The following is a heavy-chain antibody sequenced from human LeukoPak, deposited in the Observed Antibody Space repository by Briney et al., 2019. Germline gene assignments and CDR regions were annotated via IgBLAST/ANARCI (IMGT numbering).Heavy chain of an antibody. J-gene: IGHJ4*02. D-gene: IGHD3-10*01. Sequence: GASVKVSCKASGYRFTGYYMHWVRQAPGQGLEWMGWINPNSGGTNYAQKFQGRVTVTRDTSISTAYMELSRLRSADTAVYYCARDQSSYVSGSLTGFDYCGQGTLVTVSS. CDR3: ARDQSSYVSGSLTGFDY. CDR2: INPNSGGT. CDR1: GYRFTGYY. V-gene: IGHV1-2*02.